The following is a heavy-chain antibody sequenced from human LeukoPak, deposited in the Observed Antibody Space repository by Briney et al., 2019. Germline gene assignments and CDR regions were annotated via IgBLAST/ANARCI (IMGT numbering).Heavy chain of an antibody. CDR3: AGALGLGPVGYFDY. J-gene: IGHJ4*02. D-gene: IGHD3-22*01. CDR2: IIPIFGTA. Sequence: GASVKVSCKAPGGTFSSYAISWVRQAPGQGLEWMGGIIPIFGTANYAQKFQGRVTITADESTSTAYMELSSLRSEDTAVYYCAGALGLGPVGYFDYWGQGTLVTVSS. V-gene: IGHV1-69*13. CDR1: GGTFSSYA.